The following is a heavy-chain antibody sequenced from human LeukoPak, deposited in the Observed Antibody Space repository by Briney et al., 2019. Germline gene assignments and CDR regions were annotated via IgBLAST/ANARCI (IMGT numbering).Heavy chain of an antibody. V-gene: IGHV1-2*02. CDR1: GYTFTGHY. CDR3: ARDRIAPAGSIIDY. Sequence: GASVKVSCKASGYTFTGHYVHWVGQAPGQGLEWMGWIDPSSGGTNSVQKFQGRVTMDRDTSITTVYMELSSLTSDDTPIYFCARDRIAPAGSIIDYWGQGTLVTVSS. J-gene: IGHJ4*02. D-gene: IGHD6-13*01. CDR2: IDPSSGGT.